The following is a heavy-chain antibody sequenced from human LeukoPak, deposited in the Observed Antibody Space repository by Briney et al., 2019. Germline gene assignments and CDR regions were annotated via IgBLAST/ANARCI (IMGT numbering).Heavy chain of an antibody. D-gene: IGHD3-10*01. V-gene: IGHV3-66*01. J-gene: IGHJ4*02. Sequence: GGSLRLFCATSAFTVSSNYMRWVRQAPGKGLEWVSVIYSGGRTYYADSVKGRFTMSRDNSKNTLYLQMNSLRPEDTAVYYCARDKEYGSGSFDYWGQGTLVTVSS. CDR3: ARDKEYGSGSFDY. CDR1: AFTVSSNY. CDR2: IYSGGRT.